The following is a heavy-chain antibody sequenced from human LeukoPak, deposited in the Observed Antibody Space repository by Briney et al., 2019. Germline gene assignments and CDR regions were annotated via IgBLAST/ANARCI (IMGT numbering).Heavy chain of an antibody. CDR2: IYYSGST. Sequence: SETLSLTCAVYGGSFSGYYWSWIRQPPGKGLEWIGYIYYSGSTNYNPSLKSRVTISVETSKNQFSLKLSSVTAADTAVYYCARTGSDFWSGYLSVDAFDIWGQGTMVTVSS. CDR1: GGSFSGYY. D-gene: IGHD3-3*01. V-gene: IGHV4-59*08. CDR3: ARTGSDFWSGYLSVDAFDI. J-gene: IGHJ3*02.